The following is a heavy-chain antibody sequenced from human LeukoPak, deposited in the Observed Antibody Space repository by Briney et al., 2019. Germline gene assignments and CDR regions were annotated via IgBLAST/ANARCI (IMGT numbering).Heavy chain of an antibody. Sequence: LSETLSLTCTVSGGSISGHYWSWIRQPPGKGLEHIGYIYYSGSTNYNPSLKSQVTISVDASKNQFSLKLSSVTAADTAVYYCARTPNRGGFDYWGQGTLVTVSS. CDR2: IYYSGST. J-gene: IGHJ4*02. CDR1: GGSISGHY. D-gene: IGHD3-10*01. CDR3: ARTPNRGGFDY. V-gene: IGHV4-59*11.